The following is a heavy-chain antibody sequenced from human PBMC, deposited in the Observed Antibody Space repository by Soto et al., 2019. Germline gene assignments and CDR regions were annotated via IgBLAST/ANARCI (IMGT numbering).Heavy chain of an antibody. CDR1: GYTFTNYA. Sequence: ASVKVSCKASGYTFTNYAVHWVRQAPGQRQEWMGWINAGNGNTRFSQNLQGRVTITRDTSARTVYMELSSLRSEDTAVYYCARGHLAVVPVASWFYYMDVWGKGTTVTVSS. CDR2: INAGNGNT. CDR3: ARGHLAVVPVASWFYYMDV. J-gene: IGHJ6*03. V-gene: IGHV1-3*01. D-gene: IGHD2-2*01.